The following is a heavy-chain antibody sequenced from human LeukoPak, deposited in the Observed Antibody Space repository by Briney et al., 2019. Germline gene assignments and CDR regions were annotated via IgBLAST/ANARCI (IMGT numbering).Heavy chain of an antibody. Sequence: GSLRLSCAASGFTFSSYAMSWVRQPPGKGLEWIGEINHSGSTNYNPSLKSRVTISVDTSKNQFSLKLSSVTAADTAVYYCARGAQYYYGSGSYYSYWGQGTLVTVSS. J-gene: IGHJ4*02. D-gene: IGHD3-10*01. CDR3: ARGAQYYYGSGSYYSY. V-gene: IGHV4-34*01. CDR2: INHSGST. CDR1: GFTFSSYA.